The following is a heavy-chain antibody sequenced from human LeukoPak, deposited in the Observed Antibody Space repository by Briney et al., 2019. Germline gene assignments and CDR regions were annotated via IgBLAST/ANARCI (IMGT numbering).Heavy chain of an antibody. CDR3: AKPPYGNSDYYPFDS. CDR2: ISGSGYST. CDR1: GFTFSSYA. V-gene: IGHV3-23*01. J-gene: IGHJ4*02. D-gene: IGHD3-22*01. Sequence: GGSLRLSCAASGFTFSSYALSWVRQAPGKGLEWVSAISGSGYSTYYADSVKGRFTISRGNSKNTLYLQVNSLRAEDTAVYYCAKPPYGNSDYYPFDSWGQGTLVSVSS.